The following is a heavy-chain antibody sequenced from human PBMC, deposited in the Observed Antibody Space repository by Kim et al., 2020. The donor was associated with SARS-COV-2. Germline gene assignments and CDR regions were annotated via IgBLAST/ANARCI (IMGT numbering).Heavy chain of an antibody. Sequence: GGSLRLSCAASGFTFDDYAMHWVRQAPWKGLEWVSLISGDGGSTYYADSVKGRFTISRDNSKNSLYLQMNSLRTEDTALYYCAKDIAGQLWFGYHLRDWGQGTLVTVSS. CDR1: GFTFDDYA. D-gene: IGHD3-10*01. J-gene: IGHJ4*02. CDR3: AKDIAGQLWFGYHLRD. CDR2: ISGDGGST. V-gene: IGHV3-43*02.